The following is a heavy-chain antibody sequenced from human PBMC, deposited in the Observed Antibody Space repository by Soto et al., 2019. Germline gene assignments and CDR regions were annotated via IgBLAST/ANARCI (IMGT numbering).Heavy chain of an antibody. D-gene: IGHD4-17*01. CDR3: ARVADYGDYSSAFKEEPINNNWFDP. V-gene: IGHV1-69*13. CDR2: IIPIFGTA. CDR1: GGTFSSYA. Sequence: ASVKVSCKASGGTFSSYAISWVRQAPGQGLEWMGGIIPIFGTANYAQKFQGRVTITADESTSTAYMELSSLRSEDTAVYYCARVADYGDYSSAFKEEPINNNWFDPWGQGTLVTVSS. J-gene: IGHJ5*02.